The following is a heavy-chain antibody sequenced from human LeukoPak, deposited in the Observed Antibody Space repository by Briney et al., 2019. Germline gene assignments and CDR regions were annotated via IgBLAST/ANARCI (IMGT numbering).Heavy chain of an antibody. Sequence: GGSLRLSCAASGFTFSSYAMSWVRQAPGKGLEWVSAISGSGGSTYYADSVKGRFTISGDNSKNTLYLQMNSLRAEDTAVYYCAKETLGYCSSTSCYGGLDYWGQGTLVTVSS. V-gene: IGHV3-23*01. CDR3: AKETLGYCSSTSCYGGLDY. CDR1: GFTFSSYA. CDR2: ISGSGGST. D-gene: IGHD2-2*01. J-gene: IGHJ4*02.